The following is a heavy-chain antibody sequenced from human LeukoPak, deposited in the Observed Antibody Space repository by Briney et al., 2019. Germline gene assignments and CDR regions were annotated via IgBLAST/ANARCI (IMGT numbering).Heavy chain of an antibody. D-gene: IGHD3-10*02. J-gene: IGHJ6*04. Sequence: SETLSLTCAVYGGSFSGYYWSWIRQPPRKGLEWIGEINHSGSTNYNPSLKSRVTISVDTSKNQFSLKLSSVTAADTAVYYCARIVFGELLSGRYYYYGMDVWGKGTTVTVSS. CDR3: ARIVFGELLSGRYYYYGMDV. V-gene: IGHV4-34*01. CDR2: INHSGST. CDR1: GGSFSGYY.